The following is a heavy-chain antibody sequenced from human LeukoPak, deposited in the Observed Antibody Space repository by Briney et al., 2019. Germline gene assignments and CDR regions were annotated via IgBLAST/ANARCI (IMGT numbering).Heavy chain of an antibody. V-gene: IGHV3-64*04. CDR2: ISSNGGST. CDR3: AKVRTYFYHGLDV. J-gene: IGHJ6*02. D-gene: IGHD1-14*01. Sequence: GGSLRLSCSASGFTFSSYGMHWVRQAPGKGLEYVSAISSNGGSTYYADSVKGRFTISRDNSKNTLFLQVNSLRAEDTAVYYCAKVRTYFYHGLDVWGQGTTVTVSS. CDR1: GFTFSSYG.